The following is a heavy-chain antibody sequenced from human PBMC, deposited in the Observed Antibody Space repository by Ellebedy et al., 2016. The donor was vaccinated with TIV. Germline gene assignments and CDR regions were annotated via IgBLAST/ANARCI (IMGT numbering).Heavy chain of an antibody. CDR3: ARDRDYGTFDY. Sequence: AASVTVSCKASGYTFTSYAMHWVRQAPGQRGAWMGWINAGNGNTKYSQKFQGRVTITRDTSASTAYMELSTLRSEDTAVYYCARDRDYGTFDYWGQGTLVTVSS. CDR1: GYTFTSYA. CDR2: INAGNGNT. V-gene: IGHV1-3*01. D-gene: IGHD4-17*01. J-gene: IGHJ4*02.